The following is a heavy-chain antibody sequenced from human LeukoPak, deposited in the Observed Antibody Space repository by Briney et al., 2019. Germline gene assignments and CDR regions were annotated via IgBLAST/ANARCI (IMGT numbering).Heavy chain of an antibody. CDR1: GGSFSGYY. CDR3: ARGPDWYSSSWYYFDY. J-gene: IGHJ4*02. V-gene: IGHV4-34*01. CDR2: INHSGST. D-gene: IGHD6-13*01. Sequence: SETLSLTCAVYGGSFSGYYWGWIRQPPGKGLEWIGEINHSGSTNYNPSLKSRVTISVDTSKNQFSLKLSSVTAADTAVYYCARGPDWYSSSWYYFDYWGQGTLVTVSS.